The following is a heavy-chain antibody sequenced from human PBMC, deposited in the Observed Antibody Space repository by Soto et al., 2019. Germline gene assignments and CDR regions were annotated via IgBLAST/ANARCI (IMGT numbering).Heavy chain of an antibody. CDR2: ISYDGSNK. V-gene: IGHV3-30*18. D-gene: IGHD4-17*01. CDR1: GFTFSSYG. J-gene: IGHJ6*02. Sequence: QVQLVESGGGVVQPGRSLRLSCAASGFTFSSYGMHWVRQAPGKGLEWVAVISYDGSNKYYADSVKGRFTISRDNSKNTLYLQMNSLRAEDTAVYYCAKVMTTVPPYRGMDVWGQGSTVTVS. CDR3: AKVMTTVPPYRGMDV.